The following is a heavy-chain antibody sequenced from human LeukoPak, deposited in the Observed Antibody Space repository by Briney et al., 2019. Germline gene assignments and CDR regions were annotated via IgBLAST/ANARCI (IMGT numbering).Heavy chain of an antibody. CDR3: ARGGFDY. CDR2: ISPNSDDT. V-gene: IGHV1-2*02. Sequence: ASVKVSCRASGYTFTGYYLHWVRQAPGQGLEWMGWISPNSDDTNYAQKFRGRVNMTRDTSISTAYMELSRLRSDDTAIYYCARGGFDYWGQGTLVTVSS. J-gene: IGHJ4*02. CDR1: GYTFTGYY.